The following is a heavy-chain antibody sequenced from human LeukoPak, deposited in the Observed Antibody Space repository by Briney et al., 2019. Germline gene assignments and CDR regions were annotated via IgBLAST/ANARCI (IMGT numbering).Heavy chain of an antibody. CDR2: ISAYNGNT. J-gene: IGHJ1*01. CDR1: GYTFTGYY. Sequence: ASVKVSCKASGYTFTGYYMHWVRQAPGQGLEWMGWISAYNGNTNYAQKLQGRVTMTTDTSTSTAYMELRSLRSDDTAVYYCARAGGIAAAGTPKEHWGQGTLVTVSS. CDR3: ARAGGIAAAGTPKEH. D-gene: IGHD6-13*01. V-gene: IGHV1-18*04.